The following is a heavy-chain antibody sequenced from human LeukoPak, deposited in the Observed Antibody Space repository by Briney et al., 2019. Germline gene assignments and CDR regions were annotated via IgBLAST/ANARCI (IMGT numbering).Heavy chain of an antibody. CDR3: AKGGGGRLIYYYYMDV. Sequence: GGSLRLSCTVSGFTVSSNSMSWVRPAPGKGLEWVSFIYSDNTHYSDSVKGRFTISRDNSKNSLYLQMNSLRAEDMALYNCAKGGGGRLIYYYYMDVWGKGTTVTVSS. D-gene: IGHD3-16*01. J-gene: IGHJ6*03. V-gene: IGHV3-53*05. CDR1: GFTVSSNS. CDR2: IYSDNT.